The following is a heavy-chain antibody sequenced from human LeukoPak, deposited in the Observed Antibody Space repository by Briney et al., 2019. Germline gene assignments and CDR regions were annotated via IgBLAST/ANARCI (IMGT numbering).Heavy chain of an antibody. V-gene: IGHV3-21*01. CDR1: GFTFSSYS. J-gene: IGHJ4*02. CDR2: ISTGSIYI. CDR3: VRVDSSGYGLHWGLDY. Sequence: GGSLRLSCAASGFTFSSYSMNWVRQAPGKGLEWVSFISTGSIYIYYADSVKGRFTISRDNAKNSLYLQMNSLRAEDTAVYYCVRVDSSGYGLHWGLDYWGQGTLVTVSS. D-gene: IGHD3-22*01.